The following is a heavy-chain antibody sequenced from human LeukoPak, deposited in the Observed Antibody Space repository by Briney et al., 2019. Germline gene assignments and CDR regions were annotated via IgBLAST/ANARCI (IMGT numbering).Heavy chain of an antibody. V-gene: IGHV4-30-4*01. CDR3: ARPYYYDSRIDP. Sequence: SETLSLTCTVCGGSLSSGVYYWSWTRQPPGKGLEWIAYMYYSGSTYYNPSLKSRATMSADTSKNQLSLKLSSVTAADTAVYYCARPYYYDSRIDPWGQGILVTVSS. CDR2: MYYSGST. J-gene: IGHJ5*02. CDR1: GGSLSSGVYY. D-gene: IGHD3-22*01.